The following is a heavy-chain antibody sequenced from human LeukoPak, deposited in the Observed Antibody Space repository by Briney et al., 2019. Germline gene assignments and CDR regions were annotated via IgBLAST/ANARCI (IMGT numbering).Heavy chain of an antibody. CDR2: ISSSGSTI. Sequence: PGGSLRLSCAASGFAFNSYSMNWVRQAPGKGLEWVSYISSSGSTIYYADSVKGRFTISRDNAKNSLYLQMNSLRAEDTAVYYCARDARITMMYYFDYWGQGTLVTVSS. D-gene: IGHD3-22*01. J-gene: IGHJ4*02. CDR1: GFAFNSYS. V-gene: IGHV3-48*04. CDR3: ARDARITMMYYFDY.